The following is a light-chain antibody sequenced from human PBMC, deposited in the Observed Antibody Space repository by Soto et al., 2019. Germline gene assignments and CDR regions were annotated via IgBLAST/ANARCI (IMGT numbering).Light chain of an antibody. CDR3: QQSYSTPYT. Sequence: DIRMTQSPSSLSASVGDRVTITCRASQSISSSLNWFQQKPGKAPKLLIYAASSLPSGVPSRFSGSGSGTDFTLTISSLQPEDFATYYCQQSYSTPYTFGQGTKLEIK. J-gene: IGKJ2*01. CDR2: AAS. V-gene: IGKV1-39*01. CDR1: QSISSS.